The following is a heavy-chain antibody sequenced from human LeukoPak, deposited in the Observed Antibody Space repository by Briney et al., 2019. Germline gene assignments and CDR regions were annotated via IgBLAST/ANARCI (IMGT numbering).Heavy chain of an antibody. J-gene: IGHJ4*02. CDR1: GFTLSSYW. CDR2: INSDGNSR. D-gene: IGHD6-19*01. CDR3: ARDPAPSGWYDY. Sequence: GGSLRLSCAASGFTLSSYWMHWVRQTPGKGLVWVSRINSDGNSRTYADSVKGRFTISRDNAKKTLYLQMDSLRAGDTAVYYCARDPAPSGWYDYWGQGTLVTVSS. V-gene: IGHV3-74*01.